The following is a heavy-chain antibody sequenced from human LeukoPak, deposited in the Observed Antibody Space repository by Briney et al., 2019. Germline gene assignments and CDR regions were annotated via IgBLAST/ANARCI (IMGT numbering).Heavy chain of an antibody. CDR3: AREYCGGGSCSSRLYYFDY. J-gene: IGHJ4*02. CDR2: ISSSSSYI. D-gene: IGHD2-15*01. CDR1: GISFRSYS. V-gene: IGHV3-21*01. Sequence: GGSLRLSCAASGISFRSYSMNWVRQAPGKGLEWVSSISSSSSYIYYADSVKGRFTISRDNAKNSLYLQMNSLRAEDTAVYYCAREYCGGGSCSSRLYYFDYWGQGTLVTVSS.